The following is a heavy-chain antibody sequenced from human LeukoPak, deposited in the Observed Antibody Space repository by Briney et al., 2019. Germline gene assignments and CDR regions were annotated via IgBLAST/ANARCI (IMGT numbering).Heavy chain of an antibody. Sequence: PSETLSLTCAVYGGSFSGYYWSWIRQPPGEGLEWIGEINHSGSTNYNPSLKSRVTISVDTSKNQFSLKLSSVTAADTAVYYCARAPPHIHYFDYWGQGTLVTVSS. J-gene: IGHJ4*02. CDR3: ARAPPHIHYFDY. CDR2: INHSGST. CDR1: GGSFSGYY. V-gene: IGHV4-34*01.